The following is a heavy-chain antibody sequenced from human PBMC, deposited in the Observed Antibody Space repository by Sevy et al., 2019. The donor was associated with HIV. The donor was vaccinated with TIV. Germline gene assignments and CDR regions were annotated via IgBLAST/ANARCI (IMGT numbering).Heavy chain of an antibody. Sequence: GGSLRLSCAASGFTFSSYAMHWVRQAPGKGLEWVAVISYDGSNKYYADSVKGRFTISRDNSKNTLYLQMNSLRAEDTAVYYGARTVTAASWDAFDIWGQGTMVTVSS. J-gene: IGHJ3*02. CDR3: ARTVTAASWDAFDI. CDR2: ISYDGSNK. V-gene: IGHV3-30-3*01. D-gene: IGHD2-21*02. CDR1: GFTFSSYA.